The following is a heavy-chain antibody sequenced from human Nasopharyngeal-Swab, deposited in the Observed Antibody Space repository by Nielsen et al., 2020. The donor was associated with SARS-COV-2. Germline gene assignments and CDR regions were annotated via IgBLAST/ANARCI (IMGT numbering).Heavy chain of an antibody. CDR1: GYTLSSYD. Sequence: ASVNVSCKASGYTLSSYDINWVRQATGQGLEWMGWVNPNSGDTGYAPNFQGRVTITRDTSISTVYMELSSLRSEDTAVYYCARDYGGNSGWFDPWGQGTLVTVSS. D-gene: IGHD4-23*01. CDR3: ARDYGGNSGWFDP. CDR2: VNPNSGDT. V-gene: IGHV1-8*03. J-gene: IGHJ5*02.